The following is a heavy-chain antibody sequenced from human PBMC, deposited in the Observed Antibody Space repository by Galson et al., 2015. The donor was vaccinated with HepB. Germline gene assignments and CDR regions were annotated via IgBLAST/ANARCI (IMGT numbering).Heavy chain of an antibody. V-gene: IGHV3-33*01. Sequence: SLRLSCAASGFTFSSYGMHWVRQAPGKGLEWVAVIWYDGSNKYYADSVKGRFTISRDNSKNTLYLQMNSLRAEDTAVYYCARDRRYYYGSGSYGVPPSTDHYGMDVWGQGTTVTVSS. CDR2: IWYDGSNK. J-gene: IGHJ6*02. D-gene: IGHD3-10*01. CDR3: ARDRRYYYGSGSYGVPPSTDHYGMDV. CDR1: GFTFSSYG.